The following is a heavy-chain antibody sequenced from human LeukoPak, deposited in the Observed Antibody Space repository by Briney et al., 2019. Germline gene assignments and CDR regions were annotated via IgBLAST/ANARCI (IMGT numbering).Heavy chain of an antibody. V-gene: IGHV3-30*03. CDR1: GFTFSSYG. CDR3: ARDLGAGSSSSGFDY. Sequence: GGSLRLSCAASGFTFSSYGMHWVRQAPGKGLEWVAVISYDGSNKYYADSVKGRFTISRDNSKNTLYLQMNSLRAEDTAVYYCARDLGAGSSSSGFDYWGQGTLVTVSS. J-gene: IGHJ4*02. CDR2: ISYDGSNK. D-gene: IGHD6-6*01.